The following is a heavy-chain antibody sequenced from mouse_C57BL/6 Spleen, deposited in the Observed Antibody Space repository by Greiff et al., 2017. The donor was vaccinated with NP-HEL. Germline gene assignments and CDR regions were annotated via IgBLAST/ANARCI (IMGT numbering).Heavy chain of an antibody. CDR2: ISSGSSTI. Sequence: EVQGVESGGGLVKPGGSLKLSCAASGFTFSDYGMHWVRQAPEKGLEWVAYISSGSSTIYYVDTVKGRFTISRDNAKNTLFLQMTSLRSEDTAMYYCARDYDYDVYYFDYWGQGTTLTVSS. D-gene: IGHD2-4*01. J-gene: IGHJ2*01. CDR1: GFTFSDYG. CDR3: ARDYDYDVYYFDY. V-gene: IGHV5-17*01.